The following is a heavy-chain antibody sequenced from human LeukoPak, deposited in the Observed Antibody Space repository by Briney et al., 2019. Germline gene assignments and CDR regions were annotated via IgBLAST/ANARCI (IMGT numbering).Heavy chain of an antibody. Sequence: GGSLTLSCAPSGFTLSNYGIHWVRHAPGKAREWVGLIWYEGSNTHYGDSVKARFTISRDNSKNPVYLQMNSLRDDDTVVYYCAKDRTGAAGTWYYDLWGRGTRVTVS. CDR3: AKDRTGAAGTWYYDL. CDR2: IWYEGSNT. CDR1: GFTLSNYG. V-gene: IGHV3-33*06. D-gene: IGHD6-13*01. J-gene: IGHJ2*01.